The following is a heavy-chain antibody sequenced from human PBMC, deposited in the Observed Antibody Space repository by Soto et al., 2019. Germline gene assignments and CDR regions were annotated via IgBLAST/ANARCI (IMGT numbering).Heavy chain of an antibody. Sequence: PSETLSLTCTVSGGSISSGDYYWSWIRQPPGKGLEWIGYIYYSGSTYYNPSLKSRVTISVDTSKNQFSLKLSSVTAADTAVYYCARDRLSGSSSWYITGDYYYGMDVWGQGTTVTVSS. CDR3: ARDRLSGSSSWYITGDYYYGMDV. CDR1: GGSISSGDYY. V-gene: IGHV4-30-4*02. CDR2: IYYSGST. J-gene: IGHJ6*02. D-gene: IGHD6-13*01.